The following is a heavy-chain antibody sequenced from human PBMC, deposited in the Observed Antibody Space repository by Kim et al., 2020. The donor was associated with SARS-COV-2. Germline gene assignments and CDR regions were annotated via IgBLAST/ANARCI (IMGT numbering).Heavy chain of an antibody. Sequence: DSVKGRSTIPGDNSKNPLYLQMNSLRAEDTAVYYCAKGAARSVGVGTDYWGQGTLVTVSS. D-gene: IGHD2-21*01. V-gene: IGHV3-23*01. J-gene: IGHJ4*02. CDR3: AKGAARSVGVGTDY.